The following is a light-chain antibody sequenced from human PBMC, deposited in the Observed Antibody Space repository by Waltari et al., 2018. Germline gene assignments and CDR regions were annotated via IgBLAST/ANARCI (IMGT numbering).Light chain of an antibody. CDR1: DLGGQR. Sequence: YLLTQPPSVSVAPGTTARIPCGGDDLGGQRVHGYQQKPGQAPVLVVDDDTNRPSGVPERFFGSKSVNTATLTIGRVEAGDEADYYCQLWDRSKSHVTFGGGTKLTVL. CDR2: DDT. J-gene: IGLJ2*01. CDR3: QLWDRSKSHVT. V-gene: IGLV3-21*03.